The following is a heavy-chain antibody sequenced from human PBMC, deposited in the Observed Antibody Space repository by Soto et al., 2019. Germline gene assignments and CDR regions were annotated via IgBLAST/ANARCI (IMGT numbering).Heavy chain of an antibody. V-gene: IGHV3-23*01. J-gene: IGHJ4*02. CDR2: ISGGGDIT. CDR3: AKTAYYDTRCFYYWYYFDN. Sequence: EVQLLESGGGLVQPGGSLRLSCVASGFTFTNYAMNWVRQAPGKGLEWVSGISGGGDITYYADSVKGRFTISRDNSKNTLYLRVSSFRAEVTAVYYCAKTAYYDTRCFYYWYYFDNSGQGTLVTVSS. D-gene: IGHD3-22*01. CDR1: GFTFTNYA.